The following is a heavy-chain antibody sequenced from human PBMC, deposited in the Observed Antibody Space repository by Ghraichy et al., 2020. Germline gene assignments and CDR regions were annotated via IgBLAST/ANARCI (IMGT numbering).Heavy chain of an antibody. D-gene: IGHD3-9*01. J-gene: IGHJ6*02. CDR2: IIPIFGTA. CDR1: GGTFSSYA. V-gene: IGHV1-69*13. CDR3: ARSYDILAGYYAGDYYYYGMDV. Sequence: SVKVSCKASGGTFSSYAISWVRQAPGQGLEWMGGIIPIFGTANYAQKFQGRVTITADESTSTAYMELSSLRSEDTAVYYCARSYDILAGYYAGDYYYYGMDVWGQGTTVTVSS.